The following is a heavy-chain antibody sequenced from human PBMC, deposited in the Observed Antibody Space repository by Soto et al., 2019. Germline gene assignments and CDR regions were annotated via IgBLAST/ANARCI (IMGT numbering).Heavy chain of an antibody. Sequence: SVKVSCKASGGTFSSYAISWVRQAPGQGLEWMGGIIPIFGTANYAQKFQGRVTITADESTSTAYMELSSLRSEDAAVYYCARGPRGYYYYYGMDVWGQGTTVTVSS. CDR2: IIPIFGTA. J-gene: IGHJ6*02. V-gene: IGHV1-69*13. CDR3: ARGPRGYYYYYGMDV. CDR1: GGTFSSYA.